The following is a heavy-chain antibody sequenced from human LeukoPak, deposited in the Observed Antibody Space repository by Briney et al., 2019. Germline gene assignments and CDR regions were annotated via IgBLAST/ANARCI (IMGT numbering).Heavy chain of an antibody. V-gene: IGHV3-7*01. D-gene: IGHD3-10*01. Sequence: GGSLRLSCAASGFTFSTYWMSWVRQAPGKGLEWVAYIKQDGSEKFYVDSVKGRFTISRDNAKNSLYLQINSLRAEDTAVYYCARRFSSYYFDYWGQGTLVTVSS. J-gene: IGHJ4*02. CDR3: ARRFSSYYFDY. CDR2: IKQDGSEK. CDR1: GFTFSTYW.